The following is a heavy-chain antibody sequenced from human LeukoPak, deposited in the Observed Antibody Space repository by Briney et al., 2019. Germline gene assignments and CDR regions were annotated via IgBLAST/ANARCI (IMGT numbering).Heavy chain of an antibody. CDR3: ARVSYRAFDY. D-gene: IGHD1-26*01. V-gene: IGHV3-7*01. CDR1: GFPFSSYW. Sequence: GGSLRLSCAASGFPFSSYWITWVRQAPGKGVEWVATINHHGSETYHVDSVKGRLTISRDNARNSLYLQMSSLRAEDTAVYYCARVSYRAFDYLGQGTLVTVSS. J-gene: IGHJ4*02. CDR2: INHHGSET.